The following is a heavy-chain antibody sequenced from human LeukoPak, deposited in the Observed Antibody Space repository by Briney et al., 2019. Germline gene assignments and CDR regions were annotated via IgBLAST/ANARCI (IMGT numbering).Heavy chain of an antibody. V-gene: IGHV4-59*01. Sequence: PSETLSLTCTVSGGSISSYYWSWIRQPPGKGLEWIGYIYYSGSTNYNPSLKSRVTISVDTSKNQFSLKLSSVTAADTAVYYCASVRYYYDSSGPLNWFDPWGQGTLVTVSS. CDR1: GGSISSYY. CDR3: ASVRYYYDSSGPLNWFDP. J-gene: IGHJ5*02. D-gene: IGHD3-22*01. CDR2: IYYSGST.